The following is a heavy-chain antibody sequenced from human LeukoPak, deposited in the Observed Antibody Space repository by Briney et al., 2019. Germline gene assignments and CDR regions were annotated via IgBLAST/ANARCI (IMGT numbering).Heavy chain of an antibody. CDR3: ARRAGDYSHPYDY. J-gene: IGHJ4*02. CDR1: GLTVSSNC. CDR2: IYSGGNT. Sequence: PGGSLRLSCAASGLTVSSNCMSWVRQAPGKGLEWVSFIYSGGNTYYADSVKGRFTISRDNSKNTVHLQMNSLRAEDTAMYYCARRAGDYSHPYDYWGQGTLVTVFS. V-gene: IGHV3-53*01. D-gene: IGHD3-22*01.